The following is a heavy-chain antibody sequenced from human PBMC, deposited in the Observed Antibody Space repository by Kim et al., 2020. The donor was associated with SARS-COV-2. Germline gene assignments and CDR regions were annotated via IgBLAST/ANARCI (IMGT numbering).Heavy chain of an antibody. CDR2: MNAGNGNT. D-gene: IGHD3-10*01. CDR1: GYTFTSYA. Sequence: ASVKVSCKASGYTFTSYAMHWVRQAPGQRLEWMGWMNAGNGNTKYSQKFQGRVTITRDTSASTAYMELSSLRSEDTAVYYCAREGITGYGSGSYYNVGYWGQGTLVTVSS. V-gene: IGHV1-3*01. J-gene: IGHJ4*02. CDR3: AREGITGYGSGSYYNVGY.